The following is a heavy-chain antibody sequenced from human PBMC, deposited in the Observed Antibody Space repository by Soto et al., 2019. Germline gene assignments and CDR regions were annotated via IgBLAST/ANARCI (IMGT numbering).Heavy chain of an antibody. D-gene: IGHD2-8*01. J-gene: IGHJ4*02. CDR1: GFSVSNARMG. Sequence: SGPTLVNPTETLTLTCTVSGFSVSNARMGVSWIRQPPGKALEWLAHIFSNDDKSYSTSLKSRLTISKDSSKSQVLLTMTNMEPADTPTFFWARGGNGTRDELDHWGPGFLVTVSS. V-gene: IGHV2-26*01. CDR3: ARGGNGTRDELDH. CDR2: IFSNDDK.